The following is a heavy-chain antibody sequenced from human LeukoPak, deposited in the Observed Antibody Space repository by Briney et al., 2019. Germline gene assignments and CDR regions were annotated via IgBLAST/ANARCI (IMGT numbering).Heavy chain of an antibody. V-gene: IGHV3-30*03. CDR1: EITFSNAW. CDR3: ARDFTIVVVPATSALMFDY. J-gene: IGHJ4*02. Sequence: GGSLRLSCAASEITFSNAWMSWVRQAPGKGLEWVAVISYDGSNKYYADSVKGRFTISRDNSKNTLYLQMNSLRAEDTAVYYCARDFTIVVVPATSALMFDYWGQGTLVTVSS. CDR2: ISYDGSNK. D-gene: IGHD2-2*01.